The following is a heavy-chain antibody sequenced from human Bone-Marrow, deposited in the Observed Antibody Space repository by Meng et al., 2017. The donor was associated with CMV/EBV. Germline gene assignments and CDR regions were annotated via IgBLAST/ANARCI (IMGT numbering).Heavy chain of an antibody. J-gene: IGHJ4*02. CDR1: GFIFSSYG. CDR3: AKWDLYYGGYTEDDY. V-gene: IGHV3-33*06. Sequence: GGSLRLSCAASGFIFSSYGMHWVRQAPGKGLEWVAVIWYDGSNKYYADSVKGRFTISRDNSKNTLYLQMNSLRAEDTAVYYCAKWDLYYGGYTEDDYWGQGTLVTVSS. CDR2: IWYDGSNK. D-gene: IGHD5-12*01.